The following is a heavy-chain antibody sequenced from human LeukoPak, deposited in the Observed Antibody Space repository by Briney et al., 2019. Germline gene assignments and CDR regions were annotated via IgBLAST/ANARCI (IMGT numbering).Heavy chain of an antibody. Sequence: ASVKVSCKASGYTFTSYYMHWLRHAPGQGLEWMGIINPSGGSTSYAQQFQGRVSMTRDTSTSTVYMELSSLRSEDTAVYYCAREREYDSSGYSFDYWGQGTLVTVSS. CDR3: AREREYDSSGYSFDY. V-gene: IGHV1-46*01. CDR2: INPSGGST. CDR1: GYTFTSYY. D-gene: IGHD3-22*01. J-gene: IGHJ4*02.